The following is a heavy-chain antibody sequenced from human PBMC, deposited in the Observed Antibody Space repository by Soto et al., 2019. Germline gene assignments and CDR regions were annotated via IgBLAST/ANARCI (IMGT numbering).Heavy chain of an antibody. D-gene: IGHD5-18*01. CDR3: ARVYGYSYGSYYYAMDV. Sequence: PSETLSLTCAVYSGSFSGYFWSWVRQPPRKGLEWIGEINHSGGTNYNPSLTSRVTISVDTSKNRFSLKLTSVTAAGTAVYYCARVYGYSYGSYYYAMDVWDQGTTVTVSS. CDR1: SGSFSGYF. V-gene: IGHV4-34*01. J-gene: IGHJ6*02. CDR2: INHSGGT.